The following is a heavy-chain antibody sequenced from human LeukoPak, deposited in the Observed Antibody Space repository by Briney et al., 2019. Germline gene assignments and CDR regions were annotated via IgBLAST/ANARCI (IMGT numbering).Heavy chain of an antibody. V-gene: IGHV4-59*01. Sequence: SETLSLTCTVSGGSISSYYWSWIRQPPGKGLEWIGYIYYSGSTNYNPSLKSRVTISVDTSKNQFSLKLSSVTAADTAVYYCARGHRSSWYNNTAYYFDYWGQETLVTVSS. CDR1: GGSISSYY. J-gene: IGHJ4*02. D-gene: IGHD6-13*01. CDR2: IYYSGST. CDR3: ARGHRSSWYNNTAYYFDY.